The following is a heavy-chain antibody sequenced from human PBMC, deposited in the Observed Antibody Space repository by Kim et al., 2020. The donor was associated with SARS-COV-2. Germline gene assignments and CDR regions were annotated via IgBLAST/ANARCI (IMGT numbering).Heavy chain of an antibody. V-gene: IGHV3-53*04. CDR3: AREDRGYSYGNYYGMDV. J-gene: IGHJ6*02. Sequence: KGRFTISRHNSKNTLYLQMNSLRAEDTAVYYCAREDRGYSYGNYYGMDVWGQGTTVTVSS. D-gene: IGHD5-18*01.